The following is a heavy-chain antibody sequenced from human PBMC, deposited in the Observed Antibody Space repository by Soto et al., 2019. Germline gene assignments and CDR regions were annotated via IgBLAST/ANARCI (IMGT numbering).Heavy chain of an antibody. CDR3: ARSLRGYSGYSGY. CDR2: ISSSGSDT. V-gene: IGHV3-11*05. D-gene: IGHD5-12*01. J-gene: IGHJ4*02. CDR1: GFTFSDYY. Sequence: QVQLVESGGGLVKPGGCLRLSCAASGFTFSDYYMSWIRQAPGKGLGWVSYISSSGSDTNYADSVKGRFTVSRDNAKNSLYLQMNSLRSEDTAVYYCARSLRGYSGYSGYWGQGTLVTVSS.